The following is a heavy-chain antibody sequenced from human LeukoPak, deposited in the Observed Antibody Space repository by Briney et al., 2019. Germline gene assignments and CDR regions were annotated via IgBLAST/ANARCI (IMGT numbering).Heavy chain of an antibody. J-gene: IGHJ5*02. Sequence: GESLKISCKGSGYSFSNYWIGWVRQMPGKGLEWMGIIYPADSDIRYSPSFQGQVTISADKSISTAYLQWSSLKASDTAMYYCARQEYCSGGSCYTWFDPWGQGTLVTVSS. D-gene: IGHD2-15*01. CDR3: ARQEYCSGGSCYTWFDP. V-gene: IGHV5-51*01. CDR2: IYPADSDI. CDR1: GYSFSNYW.